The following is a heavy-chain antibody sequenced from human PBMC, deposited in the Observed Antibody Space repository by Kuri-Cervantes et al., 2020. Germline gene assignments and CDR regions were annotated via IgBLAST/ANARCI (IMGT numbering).Heavy chain of an antibody. V-gene: IGHV3-11*04. Sequence: GGSLRLSCAASGFTFSDYYMSWIRQAPGKGLEWVSYISSSGSTIYYADSVKGRFTISRDNAKNSLYLQMNSLRAEDTAVYYCASVSPEYCSGGSCYSGWFDPWGQGTLVTVSS. D-gene: IGHD2-15*01. CDR2: ISSSGSTI. CDR3: ASVSPEYCSGGSCYSGWFDP. CDR1: GFTFSDYY. J-gene: IGHJ5*02.